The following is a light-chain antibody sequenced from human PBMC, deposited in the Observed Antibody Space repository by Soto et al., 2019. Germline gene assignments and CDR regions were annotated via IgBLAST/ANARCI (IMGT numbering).Light chain of an antibody. CDR1: QGINNY. V-gene: IGKV1-9*01. J-gene: IGKJ5*01. Sequence: DIQLTQSPSFLSASVGDRVTITCRASQGINNYLAWYQQKPGKAPKLLIYAASTLQSGVPSRFSGSGSGTEFTLTLSSLQPEEFATYFCQQLNSYPRITFGQGTRLEIK. CDR2: AAS. CDR3: QQLNSYPRIT.